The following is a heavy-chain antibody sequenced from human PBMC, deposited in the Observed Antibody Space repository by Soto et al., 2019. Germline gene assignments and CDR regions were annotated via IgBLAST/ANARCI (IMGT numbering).Heavy chain of an antibody. Sequence: GGSLRLSCAASGFTFSSYRMNWVRQAQGKGLEWVSYISSSSSTIYYADSVKGRFTISRDNAKNSLYLQMNSLRAEDTAVYYCAREYCSSTSCLNWFDPWGQGTLVTSPQ. CDR3: AREYCSSTSCLNWFDP. CDR2: ISSSSSTI. V-gene: IGHV3-48*01. D-gene: IGHD2-2*01. CDR1: GFTFSSYR. J-gene: IGHJ5*02.